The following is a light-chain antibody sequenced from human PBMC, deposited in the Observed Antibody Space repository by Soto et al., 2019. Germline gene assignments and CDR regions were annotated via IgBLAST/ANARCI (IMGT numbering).Light chain of an antibody. CDR3: SSYTTFSSVI. V-gene: IGLV2-14*03. J-gene: IGLJ2*01. Sequence: QSALTQPASVSGSPGQSITISCTGTSNDVGGYNYVSWYQQHPGRAPKLVIYEVTTRPSGVSNRFSGSKSGSTASLTISGLQAEDEADYFCSSYTTFSSVIFGGGTKLTVL. CDR1: SNDVGGYNY. CDR2: EVT.